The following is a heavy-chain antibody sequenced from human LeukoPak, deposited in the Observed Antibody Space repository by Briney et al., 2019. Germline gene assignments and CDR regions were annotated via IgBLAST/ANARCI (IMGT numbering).Heavy chain of an antibody. D-gene: IGHD6-25*01. CDR2: INHSGST. J-gene: IGHJ6*03. CDR3: ARDGYWDRRSMDV. V-gene: IGHV4-34*01. Sequence: SETLSLTCAVYGGSFSGYYWSWIRQPPGKGLEWIGEINHSGSTNYNPSLKSRVTISVDTSKNQFSLKLSSVTAADTAVYYCARDGYWDRRSMDVWGKGSTVTVSS. CDR1: GGSFSGYY.